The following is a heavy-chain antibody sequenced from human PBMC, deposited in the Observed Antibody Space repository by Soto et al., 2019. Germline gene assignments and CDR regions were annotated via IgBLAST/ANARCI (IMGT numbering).Heavy chain of an antibody. V-gene: IGHV5-51*01. D-gene: IGHD1-20*01. J-gene: IGHJ3*02. CDR2: IYPGDSDT. Sequence: GESLKISCKGSGYSFTSYWIGWVRQMPGKGLEWMGIIYPGDSDTRYSPSFQGQVTISADKSISTAYLQWSSLKASDTAMYYCAGPTNWNDVGGAFDIWGQGTMVTVSS. CDR3: AGPTNWNDVGGAFDI. CDR1: GYSFTSYW.